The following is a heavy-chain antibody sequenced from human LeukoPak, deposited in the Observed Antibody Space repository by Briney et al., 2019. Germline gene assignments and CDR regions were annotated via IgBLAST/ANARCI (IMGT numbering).Heavy chain of an antibody. D-gene: IGHD5-24*01. CDR1: GGSISSYY. CDR3: ARERQGWWLDS. Sequence: SETPSLTCTVSGGSISSYYWSWIRQPAGKGLEWIGRIYSSGRTDRTEYNSSLKSRVTLSIDTSKNQFYLKLSSVTAADTALYCCARERQGWWLDSWGQGTLVTVSS. CDR2: IYSSGRT. J-gene: IGHJ5*01. V-gene: IGHV4-4*07.